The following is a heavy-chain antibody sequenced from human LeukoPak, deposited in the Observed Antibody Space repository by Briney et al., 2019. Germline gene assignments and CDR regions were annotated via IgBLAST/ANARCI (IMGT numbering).Heavy chain of an antibody. CDR2: IYYSGST. J-gene: IGHJ4*02. CDR1: GGSISSSSYY. V-gene: IGHV4-39*01. Sequence: PSETLSLTCTVSGGSISSSSYYWGWIRQPPGKGLEWIGSIYYSGSTYYNPSLQSRVTISVDTSKNQFSLRLSSVTAADTAVYCCERVNYSNYIGYWGQGTLVTVSS. CDR3: ERVNYSNYIGY. D-gene: IGHD4-11*01.